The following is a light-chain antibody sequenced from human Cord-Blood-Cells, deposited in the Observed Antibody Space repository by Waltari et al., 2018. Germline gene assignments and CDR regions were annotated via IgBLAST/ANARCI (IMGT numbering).Light chain of an antibody. V-gene: IGKV1-39*01. CDR2: AAS. Sequence: DIQMTHFPSSLFASVGDRVTITCRASQSISSYLNWYQQKPGKAPKLLIYAASSLQSGVPSRFSGSGSGTDFTLTISSLQPEDFATYYCQQSYSTLGTFGQGTRLEIK. CDR3: QQSYSTLGT. J-gene: IGKJ5*01. CDR1: QSISSY.